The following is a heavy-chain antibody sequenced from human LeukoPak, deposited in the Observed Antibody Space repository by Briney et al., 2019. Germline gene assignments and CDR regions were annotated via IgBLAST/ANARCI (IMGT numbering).Heavy chain of an antibody. CDR3: ARDLNWYDSSGPDTFDY. CDR2: ISSSSSYI. J-gene: IGHJ4*02. Sequence: GGSLRLSCAASGFTFSSYSMNWVRQAPGKGLEWVSSISSSSSYIYYADSVKGRFTISRDNAKNSLYLQMNSLRAEDTAVYYCARDLNWYDSSGPDTFDYWGQGTLSPSPQ. CDR1: GFTFSSYS. V-gene: IGHV3-21*01. D-gene: IGHD3-22*01.